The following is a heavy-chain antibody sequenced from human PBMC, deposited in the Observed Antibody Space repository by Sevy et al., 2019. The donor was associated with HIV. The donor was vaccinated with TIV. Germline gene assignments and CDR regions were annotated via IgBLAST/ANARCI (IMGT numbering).Heavy chain of an antibody. D-gene: IGHD6-13*01. CDR1: GFAFSTHA. V-gene: IGHV3-21*01. J-gene: IGHJ5*02. CDR2: ISSSSSYI. Sequence: GGSLRLSCVASGFAFSTHAMHWVRQAPGKGLEWVSSISSSSSYIYYADSVKGRFTISRDNAKNSLYLQMNSLRAEDTAVYYCARDSQAEFDPWGQGTLVTVSS. CDR3: ARDSQAEFDP.